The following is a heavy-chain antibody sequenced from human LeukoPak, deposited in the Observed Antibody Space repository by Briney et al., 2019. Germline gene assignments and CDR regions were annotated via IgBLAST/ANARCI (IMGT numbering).Heavy chain of an antibody. V-gene: IGHV4-39*01. CDR3: AMPLISTAMGAFDI. CDR2: IYDSGST. Sequence: PSETLSLTCTVSGGSISSSNYYWGWIRQPPGKGLEWIGSIYDSGSTYYNPSLQSRVTISVDTSKNQFSLQLISVTAADTAVYYCAMPLISTAMGAFDIWGQGTMVTVSS. J-gene: IGHJ3*02. CDR1: GGSISSSNYY. D-gene: IGHD2-2*01.